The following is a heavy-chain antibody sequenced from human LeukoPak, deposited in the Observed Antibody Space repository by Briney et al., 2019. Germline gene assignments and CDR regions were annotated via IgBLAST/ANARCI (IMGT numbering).Heavy chain of an antibody. CDR2: ISGGGSSL. Sequence: PGGSLRLSCAASGFPVGSYEMTWVRQAPGKGPEWVSYISGGGSSLCYVDSVRGRFTVSRDNAKNSLYLQINGLRVEDTAVYYCVRQRMAVGGLDYWGQGTLVTVSS. J-gene: IGHJ4*02. CDR3: VRQRMAVGGLDY. CDR1: GFPVGSYE. D-gene: IGHD6-19*01. V-gene: IGHV3-48*03.